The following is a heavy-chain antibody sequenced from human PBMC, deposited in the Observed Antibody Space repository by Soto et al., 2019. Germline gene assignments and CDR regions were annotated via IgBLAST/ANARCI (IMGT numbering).Heavy chain of an antibody. CDR3: ASTYSSGWYGDFDY. CDR2: IYYSGST. D-gene: IGHD6-19*01. V-gene: IGHV4-59*08. CDR1: GGSISSYY. Sequence: PSETLSLTCTVSGGSISSYYWSWIRQPPGKGLEWIGYIYYSGSTNYNPSLKSRVTISVDTSKNQFSLKLSSVTAADTAVYYCASTYSSGWYGDFDYWGQGTLVTVS. J-gene: IGHJ4*02.